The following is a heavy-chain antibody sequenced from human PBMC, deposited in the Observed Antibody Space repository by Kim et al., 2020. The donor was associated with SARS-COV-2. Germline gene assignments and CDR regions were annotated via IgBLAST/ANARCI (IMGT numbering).Heavy chain of an antibody. Sequence: GGSLRLSCAASGFTFSSYSMNWVRQAPGKGLEWVSSISSSSSYIYYADSVKGRFTISRDNAKNSLYLQMNSLRAEDTAVYYCASETTGDTAMVKMVWGQGTLVTVSS. CDR2: ISSSSSYI. J-gene: IGHJ4*02. D-gene: IGHD5-18*01. CDR3: ASETTGDTAMVKMV. CDR1: GFTFSSYS. V-gene: IGHV3-21*01.